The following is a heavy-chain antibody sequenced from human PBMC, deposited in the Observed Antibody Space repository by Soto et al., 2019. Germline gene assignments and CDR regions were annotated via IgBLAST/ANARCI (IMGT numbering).Heavy chain of an antibody. J-gene: IGHJ4*02. CDR1: GYTFTSYY. V-gene: IGHV1-46*01. Sequence: ASVKVSCKASGYTFTSYYMHWMRQAPGQGLEWMGIINPSGGSTSYAQKFQGRVTMTRDTSTSTAYMELSSLRSEDTAVYYCARVPHYYDSSGYYPWYFDYWGQGTLVTVSS. D-gene: IGHD3-22*01. CDR3: ARVPHYYDSSGYYPWYFDY. CDR2: INPSGGST.